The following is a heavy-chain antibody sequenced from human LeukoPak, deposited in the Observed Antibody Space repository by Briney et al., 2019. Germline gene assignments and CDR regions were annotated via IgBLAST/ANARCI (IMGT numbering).Heavy chain of an antibody. CDR2: IYHSGST. D-gene: IGHD2-15*01. Sequence: PSQTLSLTCAVSGGSISSGGYSWSWIRQPPGKGLEWIGYIYHSGSTYYNPSLKSRVTISVDRSKNQFSLKLSSVTAADTAMYYCARDRSWPGYYYGMDVWGQGTTVTVSS. CDR1: GGSISSGGYS. CDR3: ARDRSWPGYYYGMDV. V-gene: IGHV4-30-2*01. J-gene: IGHJ6*02.